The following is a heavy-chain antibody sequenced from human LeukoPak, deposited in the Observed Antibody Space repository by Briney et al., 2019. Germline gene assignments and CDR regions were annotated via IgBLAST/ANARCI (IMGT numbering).Heavy chain of an antibody. CDR2: IYHSGST. CDR1: GGSISSGGYS. CDR3: ARGPHGPDAFDI. J-gene: IGHJ3*02. V-gene: IGHV4-30-2*01. Sequence: SETLSLTCAVSGGSISSGGYSWSWIRQPPGKGLEWIGYIYHSGSTYYNPSLKSRVTISVDRSKNQFSLKLSSVTAADTAVYYCARGPHGPDAFDIWGQGTMVTVSS.